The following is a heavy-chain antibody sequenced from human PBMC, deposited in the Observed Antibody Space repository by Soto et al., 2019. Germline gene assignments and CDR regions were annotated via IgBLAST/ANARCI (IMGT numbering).Heavy chain of an antibody. V-gene: IGHV3-30*18. CDR1: GFTFRSYG. J-gene: IGHJ3*02. Sequence: GGSLRLSCAASGFTFRSYGMHWVRQAPAKGLEWVAVISYDGSNKYYADSVKGRFTISRDNSKNTLYLQMNSLRAEDTAVYYCAKGGVGSTSNAFDIWGQGTMVTVS. D-gene: IGHD1-26*01. CDR3: AKGGVGSTSNAFDI. CDR2: ISYDGSNK.